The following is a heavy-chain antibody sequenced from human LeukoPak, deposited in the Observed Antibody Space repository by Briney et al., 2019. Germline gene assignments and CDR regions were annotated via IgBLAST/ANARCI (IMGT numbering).Heavy chain of an antibody. CDR2: INPNSGGT. J-gene: IGHJ4*02. V-gene: IGHV1-2*06. D-gene: IGHD3-22*01. CDR1: GYTFTGYY. Sequence: ASVKVSCKASGYTFTGYYMHWVRQAPGQGLEWMGRINPNSGGTNYVQKFQGRVTMTRDTSISTAYMELSRLRSDDTAVYYCARGDYYDSSGYYYVLFDYWGQGTLVTVSS. CDR3: ARGDYYDSSGYYYVLFDY.